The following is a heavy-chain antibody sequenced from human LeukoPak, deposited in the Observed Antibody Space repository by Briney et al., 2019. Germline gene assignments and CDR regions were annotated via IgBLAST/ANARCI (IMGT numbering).Heavy chain of an antibody. CDR1: GGTFSSSA. CDR3: AGGRDCSGGSCYHALLDY. Sequence: SVKVSCKASGGTFSSSAISWVRQAPGQGLEWMGGIIPIFGAANYAQKFQDRVTITTDESTSTAYMELNSLRSEDTAVYYCAGGRDCSGGSCYHALLDYWGXXXLVTVS. V-gene: IGHV1-69*05. D-gene: IGHD2-15*01. J-gene: IGHJ4*01. CDR2: IIPIFGAA.